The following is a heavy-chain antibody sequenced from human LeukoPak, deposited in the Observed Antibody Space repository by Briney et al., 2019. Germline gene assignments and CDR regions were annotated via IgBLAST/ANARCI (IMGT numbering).Heavy chain of an antibody. Sequence: PSETLSLTCAVYGGSFSGYYWSWIRQPPGKGLEWIGEINHSGSTNYNPSLKSRVTISVDTSKNQFSLKLSSVTAADTAVYYCARGGWDSLFDYWGQGTLVTVSS. J-gene: IGHJ4*02. CDR1: GGSFSGYY. CDR3: ARGGWDSLFDY. V-gene: IGHV4-34*01. D-gene: IGHD1-26*01. CDR2: INHSGST.